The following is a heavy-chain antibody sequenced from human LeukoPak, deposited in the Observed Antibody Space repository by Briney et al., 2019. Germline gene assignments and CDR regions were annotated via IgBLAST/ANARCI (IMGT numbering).Heavy chain of an antibody. CDR3: ARGVNWNYRTYYYYMGV. CDR2: ISAYNGNT. V-gene: IGHV1-18*01. D-gene: IGHD1-7*01. CDR1: GYTFTSYG. Sequence: ASVKVSCKASGYTFTSYGISWVRQAPGQGLEWIGWISAYNGNTNYAQKLQGRVTMTTDTSTSTAYMELRSLRSDDTAVYYCARGVNWNYRTYYYYMGVWGKGTTVTVSS. J-gene: IGHJ6*03.